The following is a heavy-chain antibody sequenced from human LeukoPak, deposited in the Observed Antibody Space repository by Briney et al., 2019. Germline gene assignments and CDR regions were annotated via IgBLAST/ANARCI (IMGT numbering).Heavy chain of an antibody. Sequence: ASVKVSCKASGGTFSSYAISWVRQAPGKGLEWVSAISGSGGSTYYGDSVKGRFTISRDNAKNSLYLQMNSLRAEDTAVYYCARAGRIAVAGDWYFDLWGRGTLVTVSS. CDR1: GGTFSSYA. J-gene: IGHJ2*01. CDR2: ISGSGGST. D-gene: IGHD6-19*01. V-gene: IGHV3-23*01. CDR3: ARAGRIAVAGDWYFDL.